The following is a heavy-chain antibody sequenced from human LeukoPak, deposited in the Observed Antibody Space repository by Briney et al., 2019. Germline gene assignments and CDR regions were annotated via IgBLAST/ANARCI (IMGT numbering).Heavy chain of an antibody. CDR3: AKARYYYGSGSYPYYFDY. D-gene: IGHD3-10*01. J-gene: IGHJ4*02. Sequence: PGGSLRLSCAASGLTFSNYAMSWVRQAPGRGLEWVSAITGNGGNTHYADSVKGRFTISRDNSKNTLYLQMNSLRAEDTAVYYCAKARYYYGSGSYPYYFDYWGQGTLVTVSS. V-gene: IGHV3-23*01. CDR1: GLTFSNYA. CDR2: ITGNGGNT.